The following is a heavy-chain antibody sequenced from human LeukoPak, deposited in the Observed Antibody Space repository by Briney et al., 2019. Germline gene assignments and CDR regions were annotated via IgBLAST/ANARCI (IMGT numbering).Heavy chain of an antibody. CDR3: ARARAIAARGYYYMDV. CDR2: IYSGGRT. J-gene: IGHJ6*03. Sequence: GGSLRLSCAASGFTVSSYYMSWVRQAPGKGLEWVSVIYSGGRTFYADSVKGRFTISRDNSKNTLYLQMNSLRAEDTAVYYCARARAIAARGYYYMDVWGKGTTVTVSS. D-gene: IGHD6-6*01. V-gene: IGHV3-53*01. CDR1: GFTVSSYY.